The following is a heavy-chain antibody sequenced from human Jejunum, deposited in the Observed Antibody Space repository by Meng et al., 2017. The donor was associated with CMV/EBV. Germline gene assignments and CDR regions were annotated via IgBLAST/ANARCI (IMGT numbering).Heavy chain of an antibody. CDR3: VRDILRVGITYYFDY. D-gene: IGHD1-26*01. J-gene: IGHJ4*02. Sequence: GFIMMDYWMSWVRQAPGKGLEWVANIKQDGREKNYVDSVRGRFTISRDNAKNSLYLQINSLRVEDTAVYYCVRDILRVGITYYFDYWGQGTLVTVSS. CDR1: GFIMMDYW. V-gene: IGHV3-7*01. CDR2: IKQDGREK.